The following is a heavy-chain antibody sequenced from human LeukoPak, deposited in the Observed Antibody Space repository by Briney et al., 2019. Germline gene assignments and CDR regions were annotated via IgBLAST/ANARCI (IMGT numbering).Heavy chain of an antibody. J-gene: IGHJ4*02. V-gene: IGHV3-23*01. CDR3: AKDEGSGWYYFDY. D-gene: IGHD6-19*01. CDR2: ISGSGGGT. Sequence: PGGSLRLSCAASGFTFSTYPMSWVRQAPGKGLEWVSGISGSGGGTYYADSVKGRFTISRDISKNTLYLQMNSLRAEDTAVYYCAKDEGSGWYYFDYWGQGSLVTVSS. CDR1: GFTFSTYP.